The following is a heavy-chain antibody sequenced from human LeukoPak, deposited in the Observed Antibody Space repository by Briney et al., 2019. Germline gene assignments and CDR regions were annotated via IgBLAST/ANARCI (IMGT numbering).Heavy chain of an antibody. J-gene: IGHJ4*02. Sequence: PETLSLTCTVSGDSISNYYWSWIRQPPGKGLEWIGYIYYSESTNYNPSLKSRVTISTDTSKSQFSLNLRSVTAEDTGIYYCARGRCRNSGCRPYFDYWGQGTQVTVSS. CDR3: ARGRCRNSGCRPYFDY. CDR1: GDSISNYY. V-gene: IGHV4-59*01. CDR2: IYYSEST. D-gene: IGHD3-22*01.